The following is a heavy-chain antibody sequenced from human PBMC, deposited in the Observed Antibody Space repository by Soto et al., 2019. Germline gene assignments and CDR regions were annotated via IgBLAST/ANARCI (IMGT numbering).Heavy chain of an antibody. J-gene: IGHJ3*02. Sequence: XATLSLTCTVSGGSISNYYWSWMRQPAGKGLEWIGRIYTSGSTNYNPSLKSRVTMSVDTSKNQFSLKLSSVTAADTAVYYCARVDRQTQAAFDIWGQGTMVTVSS. CDR3: ARVDRQTQAAFDI. V-gene: IGHV4-4*07. CDR2: IYTSGST. CDR1: GGSISNYY.